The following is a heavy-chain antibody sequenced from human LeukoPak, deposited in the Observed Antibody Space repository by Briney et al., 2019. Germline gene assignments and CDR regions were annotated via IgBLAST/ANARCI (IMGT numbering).Heavy chain of an antibody. D-gene: IGHD3-22*01. V-gene: IGHV3-7*01. CDR1: GFTLSNYW. Sequence: GGSLRLSCAASGFTLSNYWMSWVRQAPGKGLEWVANIKLDGSERYYVDSVKGRFTISRDNAENSLYLQMNSLRAEDTAVYYCARDDSYSSGYYAYWGQGTLVTVSS. J-gene: IGHJ4*02. CDR2: IKLDGSER. CDR3: ARDDSYSSGYYAY.